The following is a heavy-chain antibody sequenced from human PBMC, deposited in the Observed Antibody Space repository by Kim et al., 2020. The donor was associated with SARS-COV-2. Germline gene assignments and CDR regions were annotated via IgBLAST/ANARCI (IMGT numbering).Heavy chain of an antibody. J-gene: IGHJ4*02. CDR3: ARGETMHLWFGELLPVY. CDR2: INAGNGNT. D-gene: IGHD3-10*01. CDR1: GYTFTSYA. Sequence: ASVKVSCKASGYTFTSYAMLWVRQAPGQRLEWMGWINAGNGNTKYSQKFQGRVTITRDTSASTAYMELSSLRSEDTAVYYCARGETMHLWFGELLPVYWGQGTLVTVSS. V-gene: IGHV1-3*01.